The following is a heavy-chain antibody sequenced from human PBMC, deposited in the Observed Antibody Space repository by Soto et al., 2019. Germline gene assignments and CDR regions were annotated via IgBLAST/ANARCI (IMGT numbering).Heavy chain of an antibody. D-gene: IGHD3-16*01. Sequence: PVGSLRLSCAASGFTFSSYGMHWVRQAPGKGLEWVAFIWHDGGNKFYPESVKGRFTISRDNSKNTLYLQMTSLSAEDTAMYYCARDGDVNTGFGKDYWGQGTLVTVSS. J-gene: IGHJ4*02. CDR2: IWHDGGNK. CDR1: GFTFSSYG. CDR3: ARDGDVNTGFGKDY. V-gene: IGHV3-33*01.